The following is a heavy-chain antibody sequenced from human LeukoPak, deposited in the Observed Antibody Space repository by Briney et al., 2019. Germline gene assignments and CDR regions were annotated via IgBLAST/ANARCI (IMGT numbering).Heavy chain of an antibody. D-gene: IGHD4-17*01. CDR2: ISGSGGST. V-gene: IGHV3-23*01. J-gene: IGHJ4*02. Sequence: PGGSLRLSCAASGFTVSSNYMYWVRQAPGKGLEWVSAISGSGGSTYYADSVKGRFTISRDNSKNTLYLQMNSLRAEDTAVYYCAKGRMTTVTKFDYWGQGTLVTVSS. CDR1: GFTVSSNY. CDR3: AKGRMTTVTKFDY.